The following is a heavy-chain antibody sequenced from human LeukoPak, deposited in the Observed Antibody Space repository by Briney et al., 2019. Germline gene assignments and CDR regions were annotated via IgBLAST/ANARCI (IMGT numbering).Heavy chain of an antibody. CDR3: AKDDYGDYVGGKPFDY. CDR1: GFTFSSYA. Sequence: GGSLRLSCAASGFTFSSYAMSWVRQAPGKGLEWVSAISGSGGSTYYADSVKGRFTISRDNSKNTLYLQMNSLRAEDTAVYYCAKDDYGDYVGGKPFDYWGQGTLVTVSS. CDR2: ISGSGGST. J-gene: IGHJ4*02. V-gene: IGHV3-23*01. D-gene: IGHD4-17*01.